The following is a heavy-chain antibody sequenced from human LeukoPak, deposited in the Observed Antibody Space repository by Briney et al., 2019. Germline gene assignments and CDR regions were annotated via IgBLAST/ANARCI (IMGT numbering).Heavy chain of an antibody. CDR3: ARGAVRTPRYCSGGSCYYYYYGMDV. J-gene: IGHJ6*02. CDR2: TNPNSGNT. CDR1: GYTFTSYD. Sequence: ASVKVSCKASGYTFTSYDINWVRQAPGQGLEWMGWTNPNSGNTGYAQKFQGRVTMTRNTSISTAYMELSSLRSEDTAVYYCARGAVRTPRYCSGGSCYYYYYGMDVWGQGTTVTVSS. D-gene: IGHD2-15*01. V-gene: IGHV1-8*01.